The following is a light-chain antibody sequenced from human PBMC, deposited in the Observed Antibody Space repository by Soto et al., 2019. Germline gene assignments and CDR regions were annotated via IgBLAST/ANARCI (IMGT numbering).Light chain of an antibody. V-gene: IGKV3-20*01. Sequence: EILLTQSPGTLSLSPGDRATLSCRASQSVSSSFLAWYQQKPGQATRLLIYGASSRATDIPDRFSGSGSGTDFTLTISRLEPEDFAVYYCQQYDNSPWTFGPGTKVEI. CDR1: QSVSSSF. J-gene: IGKJ1*01. CDR2: GAS. CDR3: QQYDNSPWT.